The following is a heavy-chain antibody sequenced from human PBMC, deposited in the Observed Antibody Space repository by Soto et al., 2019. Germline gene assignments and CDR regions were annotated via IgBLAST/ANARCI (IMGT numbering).Heavy chain of an antibody. CDR1: GFTFSSYS. CDR3: ARDWSSSDWFPHIDY. J-gene: IGHJ4*02. D-gene: IGHD6-19*01. Sequence: EVQLVESGGGLVQPGGSLRLSCAASGFTFSSYSMNWVRQAPGKGLEWVSSISGSSSFIYYADSVKGRFTISRDNAKKSLDVQMNSLRAEDTAVYYCARDWSSSDWFPHIDYWGQGTLVTVSS. CDR2: ISGSSSFI. V-gene: IGHV3-21*01.